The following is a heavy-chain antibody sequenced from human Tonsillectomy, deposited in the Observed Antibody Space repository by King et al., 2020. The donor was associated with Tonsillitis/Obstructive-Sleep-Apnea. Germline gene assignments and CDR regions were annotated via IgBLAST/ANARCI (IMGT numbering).Heavy chain of an antibody. D-gene: IGHD3-10*01. Sequence: VQLQESGPGLVKPSGTLSLTCAVSGGSISSSNWWSWVRQPPGKGLEWIGEIYHSGSTNYNPSFKSRVTISVDKSKNQFSLKLSSVTAADTAVYYCARYAYYYGSGSYYNVAYFDYWGQGTLVTVSS. V-gene: IGHV4-4*02. CDR1: GGSISSSNW. J-gene: IGHJ4*02. CDR2: IYHSGST. CDR3: ARYAYYYGSGSYYNVAYFDY.